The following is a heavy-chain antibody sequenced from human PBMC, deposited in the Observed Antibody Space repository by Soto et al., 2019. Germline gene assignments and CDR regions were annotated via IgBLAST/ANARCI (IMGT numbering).Heavy chain of an antibody. CDR2: ISGSGGST. V-gene: IGHV3-23*01. D-gene: IGHD1-26*01. Sequence: GGSLRLSCAASGFTFSSYAMSWVRQAPGKGLEWVSAISGSGGSTYYADSVMGRFTISRDNSKNTLYLQMNSLRAEDTAVYYCAKDQGGGSYYSYFDYWGQGTLVTVSS. CDR3: AKDQGGGSYYSYFDY. J-gene: IGHJ4*02. CDR1: GFTFSSYA.